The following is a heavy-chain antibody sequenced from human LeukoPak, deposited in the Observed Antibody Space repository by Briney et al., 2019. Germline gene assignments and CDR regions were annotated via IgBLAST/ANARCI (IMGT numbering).Heavy chain of an antibody. J-gene: IGHJ6*02. D-gene: IGHD3-9*01. CDR1: GGTFSSYA. V-gene: IGHV1-69*04. Sequence: ASVKVSCKASGGTFSSYAISWVRQAPGQGLEWMGRIIPILGIADYAQKFQGRVTITADKSTSTAYMELSSLRSEDTAVYYCARESTGYGMDVWGQGTTVTVSS. CDR3: ARESTGYGMDV. CDR2: IIPILGIA.